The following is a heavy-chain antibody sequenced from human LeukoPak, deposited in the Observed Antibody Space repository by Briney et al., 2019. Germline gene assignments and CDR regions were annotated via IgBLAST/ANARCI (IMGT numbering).Heavy chain of an antibody. V-gene: IGHV3-21*01. J-gene: IGHJ4*02. D-gene: IGHD5-18*01. Sequence: GGSLRLSCAASGFTFSSYSMNWVRQAPGKGLEWVSSISSSSTSYIYYADSVRGRFTVSRDNAKNSLYLQMHSLRVEDTAVYYCAREDSYDFSWGQGTLVTVSS. CDR3: AREDSYDFS. CDR2: ISSSSTSYI. CDR1: GFTFSSYS.